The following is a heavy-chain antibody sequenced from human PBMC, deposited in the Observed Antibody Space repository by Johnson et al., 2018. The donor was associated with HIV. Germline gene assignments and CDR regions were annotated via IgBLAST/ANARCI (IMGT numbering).Heavy chain of an antibody. CDR3: TTDVPGGPYYNAFDI. V-gene: IGHV3-15*01. J-gene: IGHJ3*02. CDR1: GFTFTNAW. D-gene: IGHD1-26*01. CDR2: IKSKIEGGTA. Sequence: VQLVESGGGLVQPGGSLRLSCAASGFTFTNAWMSWVRQAPGRGLEWVGRIKSKIEGGTADYAAPVKGRFTISRDDSKNTLYLQMNSLKTEDTALYYCTTDVPGGPYYNAFDIWGQGTMVTVSS.